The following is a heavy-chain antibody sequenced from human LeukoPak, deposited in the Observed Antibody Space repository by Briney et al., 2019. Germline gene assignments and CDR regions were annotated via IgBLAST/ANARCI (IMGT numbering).Heavy chain of an antibody. CDR2: INPNSGGT. CDR1: GYTFSYYY. J-gene: IGHJ4*02. CDR3: ARAVTGTGGLDY. Sequence: ASVKVSCKASGYTFSYYYMHWVRQAPGQGLEWMGWINPNSGGTNYAQKFQGRVTMTRDTSINTAYMELSSLRSDDTAVYYCARAVTGTGGLDYWGQGTLVTVSS. V-gene: IGHV1-2*02. D-gene: IGHD6-19*01.